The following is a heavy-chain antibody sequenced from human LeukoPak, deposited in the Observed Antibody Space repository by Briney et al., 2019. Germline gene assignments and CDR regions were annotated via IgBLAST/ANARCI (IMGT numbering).Heavy chain of an antibody. CDR3: ARVNYYGSGSYYNPGGYFDY. Sequence: ASVKVSCKASGYTFTSYGISWVRQAPGQGLEWMGWISAYNGNTNYAQKLQGRVTMTTDTSTSTAYMELRSLRSEDTAVYYCARVNYYGSGSYYNPGGYFDYWGQGTLVTVSS. D-gene: IGHD3-10*01. CDR1: GYTFTSYG. V-gene: IGHV1-18*01. CDR2: ISAYNGNT. J-gene: IGHJ4*02.